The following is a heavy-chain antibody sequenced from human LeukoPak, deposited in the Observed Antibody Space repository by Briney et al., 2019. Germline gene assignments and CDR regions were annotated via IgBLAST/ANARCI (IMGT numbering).Heavy chain of an antibody. CDR3: ARVEITMVRGVMGYYYYYYMDV. J-gene: IGHJ6*03. Sequence: PGGSLRLSCAASGFTFSSYSMNWVRQAPGKGLEWVSYIISSSSTIYYEDSVKGRFTISRDNAKNSLYLQMNSLRAEDTAVYYCARVEITMVRGVMGYYYYYYMDVWGKGTTVTVSS. D-gene: IGHD3-10*01. CDR2: IISSSSTI. CDR1: GFTFSSYS. V-gene: IGHV3-48*01.